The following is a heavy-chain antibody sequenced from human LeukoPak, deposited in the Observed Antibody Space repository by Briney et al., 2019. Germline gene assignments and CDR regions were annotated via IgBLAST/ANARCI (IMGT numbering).Heavy chain of an antibody. CDR1: GYSFTSYW. D-gene: IGHD6-13*01. J-gene: IGHJ4*02. CDR3: ASGYSSSWYRMDY. CDR2: IYPGDSDT. V-gene: IGHV5-51*01. Sequence: GESLKISCRGSGYSFTSYWIGWVRQMPGKGLEWMGIIYPGDSDTRYSPSFQGQVTISADKSISTAYLQWSSLKASDTAMYYCASGYSSSWYRMDYWGQGTLVTVSS.